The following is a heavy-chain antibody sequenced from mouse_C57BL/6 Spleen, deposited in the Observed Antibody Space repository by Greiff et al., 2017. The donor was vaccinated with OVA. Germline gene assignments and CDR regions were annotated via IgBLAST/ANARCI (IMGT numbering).Heavy chain of an antibody. D-gene: IGHD2-4*01. V-gene: IGHV5-4*01. Sequence: EVQGVESGGGLVKPGGSLKLSCAASGFTFSSYAMSWVRQTPEKRLEWVATISDGGSYTYYPDNVKGRFTISRGNAKNNLYLQMSHLKSEDTAMYYCARVDYDATGDYWGQGTTLTVSS. CDR1: GFTFSSYA. CDR3: ARVDYDATGDY. J-gene: IGHJ2*01. CDR2: ISDGGSYT.